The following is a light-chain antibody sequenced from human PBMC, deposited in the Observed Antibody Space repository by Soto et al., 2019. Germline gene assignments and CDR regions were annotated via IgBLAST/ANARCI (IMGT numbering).Light chain of an antibody. CDR1: QSISSTH. CDR3: HQRQSWPRT. CDR2: GAS. J-gene: IGKJ1*01. V-gene: IGKV3D-20*02. Sequence: EIVLTQSPDTLSLSPGERATLSCRASQSISSTHLVWYQQKPGQAPSLLIFGASSRATGIPDRFSGSGSGTDFTLTISDVQPEDFALYYCHQRQSWPRTFGQGTKVDIK.